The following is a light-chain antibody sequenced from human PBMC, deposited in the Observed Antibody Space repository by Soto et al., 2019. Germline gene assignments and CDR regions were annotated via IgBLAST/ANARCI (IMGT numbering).Light chain of an antibody. J-gene: IGLJ3*02. CDR1: SSNIGAGFD. Sequence: QSVLTQPPSVSGAPGQRVTISCTGSSSNIGAGFDVHWYQQLPGTAPKLLIYGNTNRPSVVPDRFSGSKSGTSASLAITGLQADDEADYYCQSYDTSLSGSWVFGGGTKLTVL. CDR3: QSYDTSLSGSWV. CDR2: GNT. V-gene: IGLV1-40*01.